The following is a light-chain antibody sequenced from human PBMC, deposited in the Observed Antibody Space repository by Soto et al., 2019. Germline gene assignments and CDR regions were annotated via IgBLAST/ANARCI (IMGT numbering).Light chain of an antibody. Sequence: IQLTQSPSSLYASVGDRVTITCRASQGITSYLAWYQQRPGKAPRLLIYSASTLQSGVPSRFSGSGYGTDFSVTSSNLQLLEFETSYCKQLYSPPLTCGGGTNVEIQ. CDR2: SAS. V-gene: IGKV1-9*01. J-gene: IGKJ4*01. CDR1: QGITSY. CDR3: KQLYSPPLT.